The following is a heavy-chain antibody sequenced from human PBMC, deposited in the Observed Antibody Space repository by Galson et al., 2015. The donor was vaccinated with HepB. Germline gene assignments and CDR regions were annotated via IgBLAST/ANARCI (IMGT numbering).Heavy chain of an antibody. V-gene: IGHV3-30*18. CDR1: GFTFSSYG. J-gene: IGHJ4*02. CDR2: ISYDGSYK. CDR3: AKAISSDWYSQDLDY. Sequence: SLRLSCAASGFTFSSYGMHWVRQAPGKGLEWVALISYDGSYKYYADSVKGRFTISRDNSKNTLYLQMNSLRAEDTAVHYCAKAISSDWYSQDLDYWGQGTLVTVSS. D-gene: IGHD6-19*01.